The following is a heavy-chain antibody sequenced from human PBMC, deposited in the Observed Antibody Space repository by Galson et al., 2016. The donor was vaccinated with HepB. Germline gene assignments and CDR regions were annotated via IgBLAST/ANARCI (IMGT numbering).Heavy chain of an antibody. CDR2: ISGTTGSAT. CDR3: AKDLTATTGGWFDP. Sequence: SLRLSCAASGFIFRNFAMSWVRQAPGKGLEWVSSISGTTGSATYYRDSVKGRFTISRDNSRNTLYLQMNSLRADDTAVYYCAKDLTATTGGWFDPWGQGTLVIVSS. D-gene: IGHD4-17*01. V-gene: IGHV3-23*01. J-gene: IGHJ5*02. CDR1: GFIFRNFA.